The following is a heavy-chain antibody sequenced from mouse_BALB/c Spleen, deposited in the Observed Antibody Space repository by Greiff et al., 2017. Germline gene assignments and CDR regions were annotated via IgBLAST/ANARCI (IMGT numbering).Heavy chain of an antibody. V-gene: IGHV5-12-2*01. J-gene: IGHJ2*01. D-gene: IGHD4-1*01. CDR1: GFTFSSYT. CDR2: ISNGGGST. CDR3: ARHPLGRAYYFDY. Sequence: EVMLVESGGGLVQPGGSLKLSCAASGFTFSSYTMSWVRQTPEKRLEWVAYISNGGGSTYYPDTVKGRFTISRDNAKNTLYLQMSSLKSEDTAMSYCARHPLGRAYYFDYWGQGTTLTVSS.